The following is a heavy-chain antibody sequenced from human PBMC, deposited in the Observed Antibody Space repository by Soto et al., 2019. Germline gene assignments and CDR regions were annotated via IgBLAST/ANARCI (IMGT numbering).Heavy chain of an antibody. CDR2: ISRGGDT. CDR1: GGSLSGYF. V-gene: IGHV4-34*01. Sequence: SETLSLTCAVYGGSLSGYFWSWIRQPPGRGLEWIGEISRGGDTNYNSSLKSRLSISVDTSKNQFSLNLKSVTAADTAVYFCARENLTDGYEGFIDFWGQGTLVTVSS. J-gene: IGHJ4*02. CDR3: ARENLTDGYEGFIDF. D-gene: IGHD3-9*01.